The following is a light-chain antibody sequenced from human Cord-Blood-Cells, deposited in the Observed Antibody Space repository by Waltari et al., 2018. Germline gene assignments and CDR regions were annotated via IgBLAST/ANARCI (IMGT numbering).Light chain of an antibody. CDR2: DAS. V-gene: IGKV3-11*01. J-gene: IGKJ5*01. CDR1: QSVSSY. CDR3: QQRSNWPPVT. Sequence: EIVLTQSPATLSLSPGERATLSCRASQSVSSYLAWYQQKPGQAPRRLIYDASNMATVIPARFSGSGSGTDFTLTISSLEPEDFAVYYCQQRSNWPPVTFGQGTRLEIK.